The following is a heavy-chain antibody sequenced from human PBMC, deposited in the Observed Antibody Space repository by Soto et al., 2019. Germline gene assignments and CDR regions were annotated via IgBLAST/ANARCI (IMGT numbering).Heavy chain of an antibody. CDR3: ASMLEHYYVDY. CDR2: IIPIFGTA. D-gene: IGHD3-3*02. J-gene: IGHJ4*02. Sequence: QVQLVQSGAEVKKPGSSVKVSCKASGGTFSSYALSWVRQAPGQGLEWMGGIIPIFGTADYAQKFQGRVTITADESTSTAYMEQSSLRSEDTAVDYCASMLEHYYVDYWGQGTLVTVSA. V-gene: IGHV1-69*12. CDR1: GGTFSSYA.